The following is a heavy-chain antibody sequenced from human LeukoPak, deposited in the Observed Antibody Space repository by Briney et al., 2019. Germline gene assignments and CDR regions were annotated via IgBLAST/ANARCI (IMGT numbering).Heavy chain of an antibody. CDR2: TYYRSKWYN. V-gene: IGHV6-1*01. J-gene: IGHJ6*03. D-gene: IGHD6-19*01. CDR1: GDSVSSNSAA. CDR3: ARGAGPPIAVAGRAPPYYYYYMDV. Sequence: SQTLSLTCVISGDSVSSNSAAWNWIRQSPSRGLEWLGRTYYRSKWYNDYAVSVRGRITINADTSKNQFSLKLSSVTAADTAVYYCARGAGPPIAVAGRAPPYYYYYMDVWGKGTTVTVSS.